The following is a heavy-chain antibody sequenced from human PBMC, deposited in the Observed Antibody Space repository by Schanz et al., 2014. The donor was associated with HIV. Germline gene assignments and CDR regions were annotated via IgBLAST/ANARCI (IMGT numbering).Heavy chain of an antibody. CDR1: GITFSDYY. D-gene: IGHD1-1*01. CDR2: ISSSGNTI. CDR3: ARVKDTNDPYYFDY. J-gene: IGHJ4*02. V-gene: IGHV3-11*01. Sequence: QVQLVESGGGLVKSGGSLRLSCAASGITFSDYYMSWIRQAPGKGLEWVAYISSSGNTINYADSVKGRFTISRDNAKNSLYLQMNSLRAEDTAVYYCARVKDTNDPYYFDYWGQGTLVTVSS.